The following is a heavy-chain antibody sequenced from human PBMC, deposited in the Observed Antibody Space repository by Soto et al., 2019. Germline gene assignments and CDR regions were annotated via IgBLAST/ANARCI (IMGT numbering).Heavy chain of an antibody. Sequence: EVQLVDSGGGLVQPGGSLRLSCAASGFIFIHYVMSWVRQAPGKWLEWVSSISDSGGTSYYADSVKGRFTISRDNSKNTMYLQMNSLSAEDTAIYYCAKRPRSLLTFDDWGQGTLVTVSS. CDR2: ISDSGGTS. CDR1: GFIFIHYV. D-gene: IGHD1-26*01. J-gene: IGHJ4*02. CDR3: AKRPRSLLTFDD. V-gene: IGHV3-23*04.